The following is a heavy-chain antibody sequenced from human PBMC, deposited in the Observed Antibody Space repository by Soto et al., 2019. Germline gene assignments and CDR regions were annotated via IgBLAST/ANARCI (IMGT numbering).Heavy chain of an antibody. V-gene: IGHV1-58*01. CDR2: IVVGNGNT. J-gene: IGHJ6*02. CDR1: GFTFTSSA. CDR3: AADRALEWLLPPSHRGSDYYYYGMDV. D-gene: IGHD3-3*01. Sequence: ASVKVSCKASGFTFTSSAVQWVRQARGQRLEWIGWIVVGNGNTNYAQKFQERVTITRDMSTSTAYMELSSLRSEDTAVYYCAADRALEWLLPPSHRGSDYYYYGMDVWGQGTTVTVSS.